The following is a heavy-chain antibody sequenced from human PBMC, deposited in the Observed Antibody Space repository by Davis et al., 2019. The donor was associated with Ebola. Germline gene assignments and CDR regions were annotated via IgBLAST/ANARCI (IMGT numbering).Heavy chain of an antibody. D-gene: IGHD3-16*01. CDR3: ARDPRGGADGMDV. V-gene: IGHV3-49*04. J-gene: IGHJ6*02. CDR2: IRSKAYGGTT. Sequence: GESLKISCTGSGFTFGDYAMSWVRQAPGKGLEWVGFIRSKAYGGTTEYAASVKGRFTISRDNAKNSLYLQMNSLRAEDTAVYYCARDPRGGADGMDVWGQGTTVTVSS. CDR1: GFTFGDYA.